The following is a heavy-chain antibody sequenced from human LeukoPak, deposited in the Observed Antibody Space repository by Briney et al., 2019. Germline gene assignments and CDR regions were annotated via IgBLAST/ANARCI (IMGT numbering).Heavy chain of an antibody. Sequence: GGSLRLSCAASGFTVSSNYMSWVRQAPGKGLEWVSVIYGGGSTYYADSVKGRFTISRDNSKNTLYLQMNSLRAEDTAVYYCARDMTTAWFGYWGQGTLVTVSS. CDR1: GFTVSSNY. V-gene: IGHV3-66*01. CDR3: ARDMTTAWFGY. CDR2: IYGGGST. J-gene: IGHJ4*02. D-gene: IGHD4-11*01.